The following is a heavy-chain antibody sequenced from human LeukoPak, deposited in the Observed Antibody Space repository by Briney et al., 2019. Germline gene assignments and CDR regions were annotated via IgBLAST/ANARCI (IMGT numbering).Heavy chain of an antibody. CDR3: AKGVVPAATRDNWFDP. V-gene: IGHV3-23*01. Sequence: GGSLRLSCAASGFTFSNYAMSWVRQAPGKGLEWVSGISGGGGGTYYADSVKGRFTISRDNSKNTLYLQMNSLRAEDTAVYYCAKGVVPAATRDNWFDPWGQGTLVTVSS. CDR2: ISGGGGGT. CDR1: GFTFSNYA. D-gene: IGHD2-2*01. J-gene: IGHJ5*02.